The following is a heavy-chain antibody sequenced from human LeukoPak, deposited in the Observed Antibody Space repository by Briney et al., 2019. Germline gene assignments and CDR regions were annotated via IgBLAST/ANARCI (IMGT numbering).Heavy chain of an antibody. CDR3: ARPVLTAAAGTWDY. J-gene: IGHJ4*02. Sequence: SETLPLTCTISGDSIGSNYYYWGWLRQPPGKGLEWIGSTDHRGNTYYNPSFKSRVALDVDTSKNQFSLKVNSVTAADTAVYYCARPVLTAAAGTWDYWGQGALVIVSS. D-gene: IGHD6-13*01. V-gene: IGHV4-39*01. CDR1: GDSIGSNYYY. CDR2: TDHRGNT.